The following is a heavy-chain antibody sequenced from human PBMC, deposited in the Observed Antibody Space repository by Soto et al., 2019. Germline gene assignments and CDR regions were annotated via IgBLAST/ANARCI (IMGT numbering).Heavy chain of an antibody. CDR2: IIPIPGTA. Sequence: QVQLVQSGAEAKKHGSSVKVSCKASGGTFGSYAISWVRQAPGQGLEWMGGIIPIPGTANYAQKFQGRVTIVADESTSTAYMELSSLRSEDTAVYYCARSQGSRTSLEISYYYYYGMDVWGQGTTVTVSS. D-gene: IGHD2-2*01. J-gene: IGHJ6*02. CDR1: GGTFGSYA. CDR3: ARSQGSRTSLEISYYYYYGMDV. V-gene: IGHV1-69*01.